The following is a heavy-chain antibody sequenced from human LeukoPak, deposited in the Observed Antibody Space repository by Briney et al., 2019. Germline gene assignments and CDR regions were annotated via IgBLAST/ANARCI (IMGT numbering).Heavy chain of an antibody. CDR2: ISGSGGST. Sequence: GRSLRLSCAASGFTFSSYGMHWVRQAPGKGLEWVSAISGSGGSTYYADSVKGRFTISRDNSKNTLYLQMNSLRAEDTDVYYCAKVRLRLGELSLYYFDYWGQGTLVTVSS. D-gene: IGHD3-16*02. CDR1: GFTFSSYG. CDR3: AKVRLRLGELSLYYFDY. J-gene: IGHJ4*02. V-gene: IGHV3-23*01.